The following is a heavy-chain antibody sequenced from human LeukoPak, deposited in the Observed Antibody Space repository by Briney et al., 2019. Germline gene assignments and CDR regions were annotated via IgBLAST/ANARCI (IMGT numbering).Heavy chain of an antibody. Sequence: GGSLRLSCAASGFTFSSYGMHWVRQAPGKGLEWVAFIRFDGSIKYYAESVKGRFTISRDNSKNTLYVQMNSLRAEDTAVYYCARVQKGIAAAGTGGGWFEPWGQGTLVTVS. D-gene: IGHD6-13*01. CDR2: IRFDGSIK. J-gene: IGHJ5*02. CDR3: ARVQKGIAAAGTGGGWFEP. CDR1: GFTFSSYG. V-gene: IGHV3-30*02.